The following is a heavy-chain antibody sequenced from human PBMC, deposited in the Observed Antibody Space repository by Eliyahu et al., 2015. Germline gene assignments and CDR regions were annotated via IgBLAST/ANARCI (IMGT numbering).Heavy chain of an antibody. V-gene: IGHV3-11*01. J-gene: IGHJ5*02. D-gene: IGHD1-26*01. Sequence: QVQLVESGGGLVKPGGSLXXSCXXSGFTFSXVYXSWIRQAPGKGLEWISYISISAIYYADSVRGRFTISRDNAKYSLSLEMDSLRVEDTAVYYCARGNSGGYDHWGQGTPVTVSS. CDR3: ARGNSGGYDH. CDR2: ISISAI. CDR1: GFTFSXVY.